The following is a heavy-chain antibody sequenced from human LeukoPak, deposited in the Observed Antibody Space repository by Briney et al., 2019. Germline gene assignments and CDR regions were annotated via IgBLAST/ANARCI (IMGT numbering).Heavy chain of an antibody. Sequence: PSGTLSLTCTVSGYSISSGYYWGWIRQPPGKGLEWIGSIYHSGSTYYNPSLKSRVTISVDTSKNQFSLKLSSVTAADTAVYYCARASGYSGYDADYWGQGTLVTVSS. J-gene: IGHJ4*02. V-gene: IGHV4-38-2*02. CDR1: GYSISSGYY. CDR3: ARASGYSGYDADY. D-gene: IGHD5-12*01. CDR2: IYHSGST.